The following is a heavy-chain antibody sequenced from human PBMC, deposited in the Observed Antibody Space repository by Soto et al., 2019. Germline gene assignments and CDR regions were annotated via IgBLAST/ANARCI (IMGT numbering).Heavy chain of an antibody. Sequence: SETLSLTCTVSGFSISSGGYYWSWIRQHPGKGLEWIGYIYYSGSTYYNPSLKSRVTISVDTSKNQFSLKLSSVTAADTAVYYCARADLTDWFDPWGQGTLVTVSS. CDR2: IYYSGST. D-gene: IGHD7-27*01. CDR1: GFSISSGGYY. J-gene: IGHJ5*02. V-gene: IGHV4-31*03. CDR3: ARADLTDWFDP.